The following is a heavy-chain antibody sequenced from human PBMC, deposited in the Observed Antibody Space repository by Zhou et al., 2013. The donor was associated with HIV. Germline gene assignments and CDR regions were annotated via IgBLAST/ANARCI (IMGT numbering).Heavy chain of an antibody. J-gene: IGHJ4*02. V-gene: IGHV1-69*16. CDR1: GDTSTSHT. Sequence: QVQSVQSGAEVRKPGSSVKVSCKTSGDTSTSHTVSWVRQVPGHGLEWMGGTVLRLGEVSYAQVFQDRVTITTDDARGTAHMELSSLRCEDTGVYYCARCYYDNSGCDYWGQGTLVTVSS. CDR2: TVLRLGEV. CDR3: ARCYYDNSGCDY. D-gene: IGHD3-22*01.